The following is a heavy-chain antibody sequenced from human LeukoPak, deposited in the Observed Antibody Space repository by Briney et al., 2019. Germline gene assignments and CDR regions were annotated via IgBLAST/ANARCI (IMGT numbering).Heavy chain of an antibody. CDR1: GFTFSDYY. Sequence: GGSLRLSCAASGFTFSDYYMSWIRQAPGKGLEWISYISGSGSTIYYADSVKGRFTISRDNAKNSLYLQMNSLRAEDTAVYYCASRLRDPDGDWFDPWGQGTLVTVSS. J-gene: IGHJ5*02. CDR2: ISGSGSTI. V-gene: IGHV3-11*04. D-gene: IGHD4-17*01. CDR3: ASRLRDPDGDWFDP.